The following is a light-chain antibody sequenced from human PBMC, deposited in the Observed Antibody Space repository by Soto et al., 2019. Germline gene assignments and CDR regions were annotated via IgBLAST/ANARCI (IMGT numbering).Light chain of an antibody. CDR2: ENN. J-gene: IGLJ2*01. CDR3: GTWDSSLSGGV. Sequence: QSVLTQPPSVSAAPGQRVTISCSGSSSSIANNYVSWYQQLPGTAPKLLIYENNHRPSGIPDRFSGSKSGTSATLGITGLQTGDEADYYCGTWDSSLSGGVFGGGTKLTVL. V-gene: IGLV1-51*02. CDR1: SSSIANNY.